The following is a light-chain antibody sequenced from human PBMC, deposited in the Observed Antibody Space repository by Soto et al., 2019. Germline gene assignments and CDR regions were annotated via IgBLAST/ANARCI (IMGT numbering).Light chain of an antibody. CDR2: AAS. V-gene: IGKV3-15*01. Sequence: ETVMTQSPVTLSVSPGDTATLSCRASQRVSNHFAWYQQKPGQAPRLLIYAASTRAAGVPVRFSGSGSGTEFTLTISSLQPDDFATYYCQQYNSYSLYTFGQGTKVDIK. CDR3: QQYNSYSLYT. J-gene: IGKJ2*01. CDR1: QRVSNH.